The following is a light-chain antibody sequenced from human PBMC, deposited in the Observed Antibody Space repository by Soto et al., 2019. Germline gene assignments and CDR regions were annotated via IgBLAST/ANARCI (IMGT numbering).Light chain of an antibody. CDR3: QQYDSYPLT. V-gene: IGKV1-5*03. Sequence: IQMTQSPSTLSASVGDRVTITCRASQSISSWLAWYQQKPGKAPNLLIYKASSLESGVPSRFSGSGSGTEFTLTVSSLQPDDFATYYCQQYDSYPLTFGGGTTVDIK. CDR2: KAS. CDR1: QSISSW. J-gene: IGKJ4*01.